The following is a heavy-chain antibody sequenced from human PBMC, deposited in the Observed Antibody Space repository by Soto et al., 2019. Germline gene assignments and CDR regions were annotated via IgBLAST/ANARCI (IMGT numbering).Heavy chain of an antibody. D-gene: IGHD3-22*01. CDR2: VYHTGST. CDR3: ARESYDINGNRIDS. J-gene: IGHJ5*01. Sequence: SVTLSLTCTVSGGSISGDYYWNWIRQAPGKGLEWIGYVYHTGSTYHNPSLKSRGSISVDTSNNQFSLKLSSVTAADTAVYFCARESYDINGNRIDSWGKGIPVTVSS. V-gene: IGHV4-30-4*01. CDR1: GGSISGDYY.